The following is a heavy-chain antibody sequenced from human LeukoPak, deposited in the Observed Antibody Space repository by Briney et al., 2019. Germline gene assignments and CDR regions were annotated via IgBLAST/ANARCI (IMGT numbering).Heavy chain of an antibody. CDR3: HSGRPRFGAFDI. D-gene: IGHD3-10*01. J-gene: IGHJ3*02. CDR2: ISSSSSYI. V-gene: IGHV3-21*01. CDR1: GFTFSSYS. Sequence: GGSLRLSCAASGFTFSSYSMNWVRQAPGKGLEWVSSISSSSSYIYYADPVKGRFTISRDNSKNTLYLQMNSLRAQDTAVYYCHSGRPRFGAFDIWGQATMVTVSS.